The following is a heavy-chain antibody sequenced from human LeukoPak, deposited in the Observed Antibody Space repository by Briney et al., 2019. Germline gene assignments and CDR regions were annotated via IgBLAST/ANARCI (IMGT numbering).Heavy chain of an antibody. D-gene: IGHD4-23*01. CDR1: GYTFSGHY. CDR3: ARGWLGETTVVTPYNY. Sequence: ASVKVSCKASGYTFSGHYLHWVRQAPGQGLEWMGGIIPIFGTAHYAQKFQGRVTITADESTSTAYMEMRSLRSEDTAVYYCARGWLGETTVVTPYNYWGQGTLVTVSS. CDR2: IIPIFGTA. J-gene: IGHJ4*02. V-gene: IGHV1-69*13.